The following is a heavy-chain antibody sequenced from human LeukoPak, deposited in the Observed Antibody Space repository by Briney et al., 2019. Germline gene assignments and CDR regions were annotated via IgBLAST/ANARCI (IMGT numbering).Heavy chain of an antibody. V-gene: IGHV1-46*01. Sequence: GASVKVSCKASRYTFTSYYMHWVRQAPGQGLEWMGIINPSGGSTSYAQKFQGRVTMTRDTSTSTVYMELSSLRSEDTAVYYCARDLSGEPFDYWGQGTLVTVSS. CDR1: RYTFTSYY. J-gene: IGHJ4*02. CDR3: ARDLSGEPFDY. CDR2: INPSGGST. D-gene: IGHD4-17*01.